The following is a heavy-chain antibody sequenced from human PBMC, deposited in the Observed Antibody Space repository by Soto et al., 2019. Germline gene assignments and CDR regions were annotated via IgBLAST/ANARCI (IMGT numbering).Heavy chain of an antibody. V-gene: IGHV4-59*01. Sequence: SETRSLTCTVSGGSIIIYYWSWIRQPPGKGLEWIGYIYYSVSTNYNPSLKSRVTISVDTSKNQFSLKLSSVTAADTAVYYCARVSRYSSSWRYNWFDPWGQGTLVTVSS. CDR3: ARVSRYSSSWRYNWFDP. D-gene: IGHD6-13*01. CDR1: GGSIIIYY. CDR2: IYYSVST. J-gene: IGHJ5*02.